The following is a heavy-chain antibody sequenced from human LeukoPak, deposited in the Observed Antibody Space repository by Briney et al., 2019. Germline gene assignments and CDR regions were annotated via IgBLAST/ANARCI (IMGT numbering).Heavy chain of an antibody. D-gene: IGHD6-13*01. CDR3: ARVAAAGKYNWFDP. J-gene: IGHJ5*02. Sequence: SETLSLTCTVSGYSISSGYYWGWIRQPPGKGLEWIGSIYYSGSTYYNPSLKSRVTISVDTSKNQFSLKLSSVTAADTAVYYCARVAAAGKYNWFDPWGQGTLVTVSS. CDR2: IYYSGST. V-gene: IGHV4-38-2*02. CDR1: GYSISSGYY.